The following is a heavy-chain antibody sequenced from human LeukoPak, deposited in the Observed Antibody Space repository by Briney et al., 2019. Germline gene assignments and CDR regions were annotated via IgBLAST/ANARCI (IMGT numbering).Heavy chain of an antibody. CDR3: ARPRRVGATSPINY. D-gene: IGHD1-26*01. CDR2: ISYDGSNK. Sequence: PGGSLRLSCAASGFTFSSYAMHWVRQAPGKGLEWVAVISYDGSNKYYADSVKGRFTISRDNSKNTLYLQMNSLRAEDTAVYYCARPRRVGATSPINYWGQGTLVTVSS. J-gene: IGHJ4*02. CDR1: GFTFSSYA. V-gene: IGHV3-30-3*01.